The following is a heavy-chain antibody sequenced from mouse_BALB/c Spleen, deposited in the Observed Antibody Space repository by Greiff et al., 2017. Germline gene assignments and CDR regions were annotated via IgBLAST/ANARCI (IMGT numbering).Heavy chain of an antibody. Sequence: EVQVVESGGGLVQPGGSRKLSCAASGFTFSSIGMHWVRQAPEKGLEWVAYISSGSSTIYYADTVKGRFTISRDNPKNTLFLQMTRLRSEDTAMYYCARSPGSSYDAMDYWGQGTSVTVSS. CDR2: ISSGSSTI. D-gene: IGHD1-1*01. CDR1: GFTFSSIG. V-gene: IGHV5-17*02. J-gene: IGHJ4*01. CDR3: ARSPGSSYDAMDY.